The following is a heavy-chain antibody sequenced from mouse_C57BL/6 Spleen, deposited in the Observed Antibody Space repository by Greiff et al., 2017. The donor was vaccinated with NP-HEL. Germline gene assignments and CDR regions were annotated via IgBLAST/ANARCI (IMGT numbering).Heavy chain of an antibody. Sequence: VQLQQSGAELVKPGASVKLSCKASGYTFTEYTIHWVKQRSGQGLEWIGWFYPGSGSIKYNEKFKDKATLTADKSSSTVYMELSRLTSEDSAVYFCARHGMEGYYYGSSYPYAMDYWGQGTSVTVSS. D-gene: IGHD1-1*01. V-gene: IGHV1-62-2*01. CDR1: GYTFTEYT. J-gene: IGHJ4*01. CDR3: ARHGMEGYYYGSSYPYAMDY. CDR2: FYPGSGSI.